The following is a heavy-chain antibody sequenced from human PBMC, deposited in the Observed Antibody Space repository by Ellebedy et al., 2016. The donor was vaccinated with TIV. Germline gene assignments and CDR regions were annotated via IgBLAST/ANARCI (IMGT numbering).Heavy chain of an antibody. CDR2: ISYDGSNK. Sequence: GGSLRLSCAASGFTFSSYGMHWVRQAPGKGLEWVAVISYDGSNKYYADSVKGRFTISRDNSKNTLYLQMNSLRAEDTAVYYCAREDDILTGQLDYWGQGTLVTVSS. D-gene: IGHD3-9*01. CDR3: AREDDILTGQLDY. J-gene: IGHJ4*02. CDR1: GFTFSSYG. V-gene: IGHV3-30*03.